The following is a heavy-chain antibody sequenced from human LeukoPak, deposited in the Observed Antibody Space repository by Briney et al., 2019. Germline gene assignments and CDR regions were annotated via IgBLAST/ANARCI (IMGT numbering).Heavy chain of an antibody. CDR2: FYSGSM. J-gene: IGHJ6*02. V-gene: IGHV4-61*02. CDR3: TYGSGSYYAYYYYGMDV. CDR1: GGSISSGSYY. Sequence: PSETLSLTCTVSGGSISSGSYYWNWIRQPAGKGLEWIGRFYSGSMDYNPSLKSRVTISVDTSKNQFSLKLSSVTAADTAVYYCTYGSGSYYAYYYYGMDVWGQGTTVTVSS. D-gene: IGHD3-10*01.